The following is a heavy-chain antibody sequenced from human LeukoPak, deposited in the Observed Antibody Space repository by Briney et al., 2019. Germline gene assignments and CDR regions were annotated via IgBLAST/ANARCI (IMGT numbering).Heavy chain of an antibody. V-gene: IGHV1-3*01. D-gene: IGHD1-26*01. CDR3: AREALSGSYYVPKRDEGFDY. J-gene: IGHJ4*02. Sequence: GASVKVSCKASGYTFTSYAMHWVRQAPGQRLEWMGWINAGNGNTKYSQKFQGRVTITRDTSASTAYMELSSLRSEDTAVYYCAREALSGSYYVPKRDEGFDYWGQGTLVTVSS. CDR2: INAGNGNT. CDR1: GYTFTSYA.